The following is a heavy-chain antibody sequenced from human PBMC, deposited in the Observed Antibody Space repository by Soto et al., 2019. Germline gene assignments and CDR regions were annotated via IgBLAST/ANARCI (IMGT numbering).Heavy chain of an antibody. D-gene: IGHD6-25*01. V-gene: IGHV3-23*01. CDR1: GFTFSSYA. CDR3: AKGSAHGSPYYFDY. Sequence: EVQLLESGGGLVQPGGSLRLSCAASGFTFSSYAMSWVRQAPGEGLEWVSAITGSGSSTYHADSVKGRFTISRDNSKNTLNLQMNSLRAEDSAVYYCAKGSAHGSPYYFDYWGRGTLVTVSS. J-gene: IGHJ4*02. CDR2: ITGSGSST.